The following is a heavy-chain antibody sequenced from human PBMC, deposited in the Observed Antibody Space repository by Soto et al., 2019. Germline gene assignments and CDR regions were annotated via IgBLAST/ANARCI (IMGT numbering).Heavy chain of an antibody. J-gene: IGHJ3*02. Sequence: GESLKISCAASGFTFSSYEMNWVRQAPGKGLEWVSYISSSGSTIYYADSVKGRFTISRDNAKNSLYLQMNSLRAEDTAVYYCAREEGGYCSSTSCYTHAFDIWGQGTMVTVSS. CDR3: AREEGGYCSSTSCYTHAFDI. D-gene: IGHD2-2*02. CDR1: GFTFSSYE. V-gene: IGHV3-48*03. CDR2: ISSSGSTI.